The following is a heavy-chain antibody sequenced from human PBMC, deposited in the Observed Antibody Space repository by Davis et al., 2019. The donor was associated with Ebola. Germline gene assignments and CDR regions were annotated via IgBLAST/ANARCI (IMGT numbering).Heavy chain of an antibody. Sequence: ASVKVSCKASGYTFTDYYIYWVRQAPGQGLEWMGWINPNSGGTNYAQKFQGRVTMTRDKSISTAYMELSRLRSDDTAVYYCARDREDYYYFYYGMDVWGQGTTVTVSS. D-gene: IGHD2-15*01. CDR2: INPNSGGT. CDR3: ARDREDYYYFYYGMDV. CDR1: GYTFTDYY. V-gene: IGHV1-2*02. J-gene: IGHJ6*02.